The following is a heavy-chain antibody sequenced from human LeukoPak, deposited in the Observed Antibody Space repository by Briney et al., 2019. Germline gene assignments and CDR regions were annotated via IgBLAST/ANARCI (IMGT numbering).Heavy chain of an antibody. D-gene: IGHD3-10*01. CDR1: GFTFSSYT. Sequence: GGSLRLSCAASGFTFSSYTMNWVRQAPGKGLEWVLSLSSSSSYIYYADSVKDRFTISRANAKNSLYLQMSSLRAEDTAVYYCARDGKAEYYGSGNPPRYWYFDLWGRGTLVTVSS. CDR2: LSSSSSYI. J-gene: IGHJ2*01. V-gene: IGHV3-21*01. CDR3: ARDGKAEYYGSGNPPRYWYFDL.